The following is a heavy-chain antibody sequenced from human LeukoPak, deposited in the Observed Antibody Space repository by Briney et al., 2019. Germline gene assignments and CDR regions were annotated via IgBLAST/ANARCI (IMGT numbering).Heavy chain of an antibody. CDR1: GFTSTTAW. CDR3: ARDDTAMAL. D-gene: IGHD5-18*01. J-gene: IGHJ4*02. V-gene: IGHV3-7*01. Sequence: GGSLRLSCAISGFTSTTAWMTWVRQAPGKGLEWVADIRQDGSDKYYVDSVKGRFIISRDNAKKSVSLHMNSLRAEDTAVYYCARDDTAMALWGQGTLVTVSS. CDR2: IRQDGSDK.